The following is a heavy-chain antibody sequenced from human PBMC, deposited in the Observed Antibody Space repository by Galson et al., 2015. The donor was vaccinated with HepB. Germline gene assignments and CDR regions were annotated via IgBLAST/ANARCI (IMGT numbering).Heavy chain of an antibody. D-gene: IGHD3-16*02. Sequence: TLSLTCAVSGGAISSYYWSWLRQPPGKGLEWIGSTFYSGITDSNPSLISRVTISVDTSTNHFSLTVRSVIAADTAVYYCARVRRIMVTSGGVIADAFDIWGQGTVVTISA. CDR1: GGAISSYY. CDR2: TFYSGIT. J-gene: IGHJ3*02. V-gene: IGHV4-59*01. CDR3: ARVRRIMVTSGGVIADAFDI.